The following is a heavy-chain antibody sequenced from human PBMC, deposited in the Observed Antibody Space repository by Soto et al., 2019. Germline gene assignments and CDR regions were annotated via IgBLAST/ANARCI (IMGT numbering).Heavy chain of an antibody. CDR1: GGTFSSYT. Sequence: QVQLVQSGAEVKKPGSSVKVSCKASGGTFSSYTISWVRQAPGQGLEWMGRIIPILGIADYAQKFQGRVTITADKSTSSAYRELSSLRSEDTAVYYGASGGYGSGSPYYYGMDVWGQGTTVTVSS. CDR2: IIPILGIA. J-gene: IGHJ6*02. D-gene: IGHD3-10*01. V-gene: IGHV1-69*02. CDR3: ASGGYGSGSPYYYGMDV.